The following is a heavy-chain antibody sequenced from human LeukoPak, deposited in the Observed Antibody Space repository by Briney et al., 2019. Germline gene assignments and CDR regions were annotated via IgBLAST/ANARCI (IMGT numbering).Heavy chain of an antibody. V-gene: IGHV3-13*01. J-gene: IGHJ6*02. Sequence: GGSLRLSCAASGSTFSSYDMHWVRQATGKGLEWVSAIGTAGDTYYSGSVKGRFTISRENAKNSLYLQMNSLRAGDTAVYYCARGPIGKHYYYYGMDVWGQGTTVTVSS. D-gene: IGHD2-21*01. CDR1: GSTFSSYD. CDR2: IGTAGDT. CDR3: ARGPIGKHYYYYGMDV.